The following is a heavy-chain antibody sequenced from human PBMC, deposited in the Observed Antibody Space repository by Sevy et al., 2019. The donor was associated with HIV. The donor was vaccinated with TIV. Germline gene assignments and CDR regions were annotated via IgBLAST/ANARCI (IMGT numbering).Heavy chain of an antibody. V-gene: IGHV3-23*01. Sequence: GGSLRLSCAASGFTFNTHAMNWVRQAPGKGLEWVSVISGPGYGTNYADSVKGRFTISRDNSKNTLYLQMNSLSDDDTAVYYRAKALNPALESMLEVNLRSLKGFDVWGQGTMVTVSS. CDR2: ISGPGYGT. CDR1: GFTFNTHA. D-gene: IGHD3-22*01. J-gene: IGHJ3*01. CDR3: AKALNPALESMLEVNLRSLKGFDV.